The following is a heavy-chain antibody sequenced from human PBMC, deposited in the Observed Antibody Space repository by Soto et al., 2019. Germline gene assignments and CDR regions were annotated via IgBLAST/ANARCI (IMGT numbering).Heavy chain of an antibody. J-gene: IGHJ1*01. CDR3: ARDPDYYDSSGYYPEYFQH. D-gene: IGHD3-22*01. CDR1: GFTFSSYS. V-gene: IGHV3-48*02. CDR2: ISSSSSTI. Sequence: GSLRLSCAASGFTFSSYSMNWVRQAPGKGLEWVSYISSSSSTIYYADSVKGRFTISRDNAKNSLYLQMNSLRDEDTAVYYCARDPDYYDSSGYYPEYFQHWGQGTLVTVSS.